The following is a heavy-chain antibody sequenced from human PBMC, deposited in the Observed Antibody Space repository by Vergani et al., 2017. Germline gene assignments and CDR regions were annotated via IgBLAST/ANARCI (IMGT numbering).Heavy chain of an antibody. CDR3: ARDLRAGLRFLEWFPTDYGMDV. Sequence: QVQLVESGGGVVQPGRSLRLSCAASGFTFTSYGMHWVRQAPGKGLEWVAVIWYDGSKKYYTDSVKGRFTISRDNSKNTLYLQMNSLRAEDTAVYYCARDLRAGLRFLEWFPTDYGMDVWGQGTTVTVSS. D-gene: IGHD3-3*01. CDR1: GFTFTSYG. CDR2: IWYDGSKK. V-gene: IGHV3-33*01. J-gene: IGHJ6*02.